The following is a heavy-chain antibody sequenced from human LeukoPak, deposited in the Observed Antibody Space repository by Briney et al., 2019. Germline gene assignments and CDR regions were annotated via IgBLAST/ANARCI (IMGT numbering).Heavy chain of an antibody. CDR3: ARLVGTTTPGVDY. D-gene: IGHD1-26*01. J-gene: IGHJ4*02. Sequence: SGGSLRLSCAAPGFTFRSYWMDWVRQAPGQGLVWVSHIKSDGSITNYADSVKGRFTISRDNAKNTLYLQMNSLRAEDTAVYYCARLVGTTTPGVDYWGQGTLVTVSS. CDR2: IKSDGSIT. V-gene: IGHV3-74*01. CDR1: GFTFRSYW.